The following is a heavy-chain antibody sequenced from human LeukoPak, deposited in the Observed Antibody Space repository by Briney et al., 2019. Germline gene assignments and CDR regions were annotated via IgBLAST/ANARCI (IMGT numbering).Heavy chain of an antibody. V-gene: IGHV3-21*01. D-gene: IGHD2-15*01. Sequence: GGSLRLSCAASGFTFSTYSMNWVRQAPGKGLEWVSSISSSSSYIYYADSVKGRFTISRDNAKNSLSLQMNSLRAEDTAVYYCAREGGYCSGGSCSHYYFDYWGQGTLVTVSS. CDR3: AREGGYCSGGSCSHYYFDY. J-gene: IGHJ4*02. CDR2: ISSSSSYI. CDR1: GFTFSTYS.